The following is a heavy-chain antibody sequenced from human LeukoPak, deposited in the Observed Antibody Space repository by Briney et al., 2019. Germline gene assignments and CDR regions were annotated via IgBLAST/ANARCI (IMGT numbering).Heavy chain of an antibody. V-gene: IGHV3-9*01. Sequence: GRSLRLSCAASGFTFDDYAMHWVRQAPGKGLEWVSGISWNSGSIGYADSVKGRFTISRDNVKHSLYLQMNSLRAEDTALYYCAKGGYSYVPGAFDIWGQGTMVTVSS. CDR3: AKGGYSYVPGAFDI. CDR1: GFTFDDYA. J-gene: IGHJ3*02. CDR2: ISWNSGSI. D-gene: IGHD5-18*01.